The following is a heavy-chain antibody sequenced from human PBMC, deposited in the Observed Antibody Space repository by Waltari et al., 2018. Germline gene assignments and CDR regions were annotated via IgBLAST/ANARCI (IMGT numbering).Heavy chain of an antibody. CDR2: WYRSGST. Sequence: VHLQESGPGLVKPSETLSLTCGVSDYSIRSGYFWGWIRQPPGKGLEWIGSWYRSGSTYYNPSRQSRVTIPADTSRNQFSLNLTSVTAADTAVYYCARVSSSWYLGDYFYYGVDVWGQGATVTVSS. CDR1: DYSIRSGYF. D-gene: IGHD6-13*01. V-gene: IGHV4-38-2*01. CDR3: ARVSSSWYLGDYFYYGVDV. J-gene: IGHJ6*01.